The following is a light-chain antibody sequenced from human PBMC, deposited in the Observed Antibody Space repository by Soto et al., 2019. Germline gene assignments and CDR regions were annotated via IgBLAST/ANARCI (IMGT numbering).Light chain of an antibody. J-gene: IGLJ1*01. CDR2: NVY. V-gene: IGLV2-14*03. CDR3: NSYTSASTYV. Sequence: QSVLTQPASVSGSPGQSITIFCTGTSSDIGIYNFVSWYQQHPGKAPKLMIYNVYSRPSGVSSRFSGSKSGNTASLTISWPPAEDEADYYCNSYTSASTYVFGTGTKLTVL. CDR1: SSDIGIYNF.